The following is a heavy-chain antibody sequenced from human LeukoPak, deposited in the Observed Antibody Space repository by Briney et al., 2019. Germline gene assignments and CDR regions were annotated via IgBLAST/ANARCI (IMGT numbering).Heavy chain of an antibody. D-gene: IGHD2-21*02. CDR3: AREGSYCVGGDCYSFDF. CDR1: GYRFISNY. J-gene: IGHJ4*02. V-gene: IGHV1-2*02. CDR2: MHPGYGNT. Sequence: ASVKVSCKASGYRFISNYIQWVRQAPGLGPEWMGWMHPGYGNTRYAEKFQGRVTMTRDTSINTAYMDLSSLRSDDTAVYYCAREGSYCVGGDCYSFDFWGQGTLITVSS.